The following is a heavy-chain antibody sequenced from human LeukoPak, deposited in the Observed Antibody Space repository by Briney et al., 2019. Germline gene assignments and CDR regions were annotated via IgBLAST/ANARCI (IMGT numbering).Heavy chain of an antibody. J-gene: IGHJ5*02. D-gene: IGHD6-13*01. CDR3: ARDFSISWSNWFHP. Sequence: ASVKVSCKACGYTFSAYYMHWVRQAPGQGLEWMGWINPHSGNTNYAQKFQGRVTMTRDTSISTAYMELSRLRSDHTAVYYCARDFSISWSNWFHPWGQGTLVTVSS. V-gene: IGHV1-2*02. CDR1: GYTFSAYY. CDR2: INPHSGNT.